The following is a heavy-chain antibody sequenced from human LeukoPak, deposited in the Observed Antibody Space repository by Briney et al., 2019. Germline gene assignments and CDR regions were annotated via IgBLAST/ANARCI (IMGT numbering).Heavy chain of an antibody. V-gene: IGHV1-69*05. D-gene: IGHD6-19*01. J-gene: IGHJ3*02. Sequence: SVKVSCKASGGTFSSYAISWVRQAPGQGLEWMGRIIPIFGTTNYAQKFQGRVTITTDESTSTAYMELSSLRSEDTAVYYCARVDQWLVPGAFDIWGQGTMVTVSS. CDR1: GGTFSSYA. CDR3: ARVDQWLVPGAFDI. CDR2: IIPIFGTT.